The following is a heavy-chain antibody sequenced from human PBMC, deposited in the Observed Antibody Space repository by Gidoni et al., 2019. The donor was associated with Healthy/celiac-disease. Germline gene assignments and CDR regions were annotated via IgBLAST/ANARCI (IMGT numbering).Heavy chain of an antibody. CDR2: IIPIFGTA. CDR3: ARTPHDDYVWGSYRPYYGMDV. V-gene: IGHV1-69*01. D-gene: IGHD3-16*02. CDR1: GGTFSSYA. Sequence: QVQLVQSGAEVKKHGSSVKVSCKASGGTFSSYAISWVRQAPGQGLECMGGIIPIFGTANYAQKFQGRVTITADESTSTAYMELSSLRSEDTAVYYCARTPHDDYVWGSYRPYYGMDVWGQGTTVTVSS. J-gene: IGHJ6*02.